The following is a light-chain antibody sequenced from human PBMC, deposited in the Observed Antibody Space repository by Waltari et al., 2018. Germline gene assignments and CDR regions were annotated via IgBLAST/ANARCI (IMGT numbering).Light chain of an antibody. V-gene: IGLV2-14*01. CDR2: DVT. J-gene: IGLJ3*02. CDR1: SSDIGYYNF. CDR3: SSYRSGSTWV. Sequence: QSALTQPASVSGSPGQSITISCTGTSSDIGYYNFVSWYQQHPGKAPKLMIYDVTKRPSGVSNRVSGSKSGNTASLTISGLQAEDEADYYCSSYRSGSTWVFGGGTKLTVL.